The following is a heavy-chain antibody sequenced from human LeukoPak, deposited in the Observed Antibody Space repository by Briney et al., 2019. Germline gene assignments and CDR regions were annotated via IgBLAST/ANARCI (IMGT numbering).Heavy chain of an antibody. CDR2: IKQDRSEK. V-gene: IGHV3-7*01. CDR1: RFTFSSYW. J-gene: IGHJ6*03. D-gene: IGHD5-18*01. Sequence: GGSLRLSCAASRFTFSSYWMSWVRQAPGKGLEWVANIKQDRSEKYYVDSVKGRFTISRDNAKNSLYLQMNSLRAEDTAVYYCAREGQPYYYYMDVWGKGTTVTVSS. CDR3: AREGQPYYYYMDV.